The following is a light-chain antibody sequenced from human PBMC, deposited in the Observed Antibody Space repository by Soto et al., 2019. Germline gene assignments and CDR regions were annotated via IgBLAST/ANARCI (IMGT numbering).Light chain of an antibody. Sequence: DIVMTQSPVYLSVTPGEPASISCISSQSLLYINGYNYLDWYLQKPGQSPQLLICMASDRASGVPDRFSGSGSGTNFTLKISRVQAEHVGIYYCMQALQTPPAFGQGTKVEI. CDR2: MAS. CDR3: MQALQTPPA. CDR1: QSLLYINGYNY. J-gene: IGKJ1*01. V-gene: IGKV2-28*01.